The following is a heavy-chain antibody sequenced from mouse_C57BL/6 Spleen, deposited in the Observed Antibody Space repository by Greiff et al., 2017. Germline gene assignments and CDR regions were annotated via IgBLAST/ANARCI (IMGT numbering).Heavy chain of an antibody. D-gene: IGHD2-3*01. Sequence: QQRPGRGLEWIGWLEPNCGGTKYNEKFKSKATLTVDKPSSTAYMQLSSLTSEDSAVYYCESSYGYYKGPFAYGGQGTLVTVSA. CDR3: ESSYGYYKGPFAY. V-gene: IGHV1-72*01. J-gene: IGHJ3*01. CDR2: LEPNCGGT.